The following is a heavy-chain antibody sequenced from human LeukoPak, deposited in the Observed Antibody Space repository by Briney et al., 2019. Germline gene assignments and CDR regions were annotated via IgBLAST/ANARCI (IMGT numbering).Heavy chain of an antibody. Sequence: GGSLRLSCAASGFTFSSYGMHWVRQAPGKGLEWVAVISYDGSNKYYANSVKGRFTISRDNSKNTLYLQMNSLRAEDTAVYYCAKSHGGYCYYGMDVWGQGTLVTVSS. D-gene: IGHD3-16*01. V-gene: IGHV3-30*18. CDR2: ISYDGSNK. CDR1: GFTFSSYG. J-gene: IGHJ6*02. CDR3: AKSHGGYCYYGMDV.